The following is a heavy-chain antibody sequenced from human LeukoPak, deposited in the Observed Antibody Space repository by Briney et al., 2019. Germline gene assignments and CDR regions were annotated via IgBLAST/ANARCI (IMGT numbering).Heavy chain of an antibody. D-gene: IGHD3-10*01. Sequence: GGSLRLSCAASGFTFSSYSMNWVRQAPGKGLEWVSYISSSSSTIYYADSVKGRFTISRDNAKNSLYLQMNSLRAEDTAVYYCARHYGSGSFDYWGQGTLVTVSS. V-gene: IGHV3-48*01. CDR3: ARHYGSGSFDY. CDR2: ISSSSSTI. J-gene: IGHJ4*02. CDR1: GFTFSSYS.